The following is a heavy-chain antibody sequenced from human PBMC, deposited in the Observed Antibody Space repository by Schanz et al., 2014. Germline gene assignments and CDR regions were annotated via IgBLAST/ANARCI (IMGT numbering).Heavy chain of an antibody. CDR2: IWYDGSNK. CDR3: ARDGDFDY. CDR1: GLTFSDYY. Sequence: VKLVESGGGLVQPGGSLRLSCAASGLTFSDYYMTWIRRAPGKGLEWVAIIWYDGSNKYYADSVKGRFTISRDNSKNTLFLQMSSLRAEDTAVYYCARDGDFDYWGQGTLVTVSS. V-gene: IGHV3-33*08. J-gene: IGHJ4*02.